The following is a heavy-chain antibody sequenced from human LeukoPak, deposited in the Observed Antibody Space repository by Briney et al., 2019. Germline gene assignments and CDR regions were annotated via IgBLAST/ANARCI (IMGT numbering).Heavy chain of an antibody. CDR3: ARDRAAFGVVQVGY. CDR1: TFTFSRYW. Sequence: QPGGSLRLSCAASTFTFSRYWMRWVRRAPGKGLVWVSRINSDGTNTYYADSVKGRFTISRDNTKNTLYLQMNSLRTEDTAVYYCARDRAAFGVVQVGYWGQGTLVTVSS. CDR2: INSDGTNT. J-gene: IGHJ4*02. V-gene: IGHV3-74*01. D-gene: IGHD3-3*01.